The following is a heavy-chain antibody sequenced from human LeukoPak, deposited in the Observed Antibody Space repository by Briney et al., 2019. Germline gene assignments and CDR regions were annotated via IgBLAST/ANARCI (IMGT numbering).Heavy chain of an antibody. CDR3: ARARIVGATGY. Sequence: SVKVSCKASGYTFTSYGISWVRQAPGQGLEWMGRIIPILGIANYAQKFHGRVTITADKSTSTAYMELSSLRSEDTAVYYCARARIVGATGYWGQGTLVTVSS. CDR1: GYTFTSYG. V-gene: IGHV1-69*04. D-gene: IGHD1-26*01. CDR2: IIPILGIA. J-gene: IGHJ4*02.